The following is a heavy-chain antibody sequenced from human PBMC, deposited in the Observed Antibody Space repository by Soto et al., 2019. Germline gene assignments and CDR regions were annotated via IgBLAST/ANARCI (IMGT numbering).Heavy chain of an antibody. CDR3: ARGPSTRNAKFDY. J-gene: IGHJ4*02. D-gene: IGHD2-8*01. CDR2: ISGNGDST. Sequence: GGSLRLSCAASGFTFSSYSMSWVRQAPGKGLEWVSGISGNGDSTYYADSVKGRFTISRDNPKSTLYLQMNSLRAEDTAVYYCARGPSTRNAKFDYWGQRTLVTVSS. V-gene: IGHV3-23*01. CDR1: GFTFSSYS.